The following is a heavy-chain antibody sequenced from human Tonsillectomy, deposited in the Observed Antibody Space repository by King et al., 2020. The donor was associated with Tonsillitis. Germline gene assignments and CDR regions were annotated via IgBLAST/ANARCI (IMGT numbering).Heavy chain of an antibody. D-gene: IGHD3-3*01. CDR2: ISAYNGNT. J-gene: IGHJ4*02. CDR3: ARDGGGEYYDFWSGYHHFDY. CDR1: GYTFTSYG. V-gene: IGHV1-18*01. Sequence: QLVQSGAEVKKPGASVKVSCKASGYTFTSYGISWVRQAPGQGLEWMGWISAYNGNTNYAQKLQGRVTMTTDTSTSTAYMELRSLGSDDTAVYYCARDGGGEYYDFWSGYHHFDYWGQGTLVTVSS.